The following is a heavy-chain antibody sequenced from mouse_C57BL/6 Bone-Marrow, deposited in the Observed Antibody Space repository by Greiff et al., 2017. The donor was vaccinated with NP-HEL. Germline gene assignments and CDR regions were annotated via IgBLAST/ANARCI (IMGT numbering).Heavy chain of an antibody. J-gene: IGHJ4*01. Sequence: VQLKESGVELAKPGASVKLSCKASGYTFTSYWMHWVKQRPGQGLEWIGYINPSSGYTKCNQKFKDKATLTADKSSSTAYMQLSSLTYEDSAVYYCARYRASTGTRAMDYWGQGTSVTVSS. CDR1: GYTFTSYW. D-gene: IGHD4-1*02. CDR2: INPSSGYT. V-gene: IGHV1-7*01. CDR3: ARYRASTGTRAMDY.